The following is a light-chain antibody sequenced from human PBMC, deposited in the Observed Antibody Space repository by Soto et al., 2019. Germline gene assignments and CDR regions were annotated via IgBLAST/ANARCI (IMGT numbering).Light chain of an antibody. CDR3: HQYNTWPLT. J-gene: IGKJ3*01. Sequence: EIVLTQSPATLSVSPGGRATLSCRASQSVTSNLAWYQQKPGQAPRLLIYLASTRATDVPARFSGSGSGTEFTLTISSLQSEEFAVYYCHQYNTWPLTFGPGTKVDIK. CDR2: LAS. V-gene: IGKV3-15*01. CDR1: QSVTSN.